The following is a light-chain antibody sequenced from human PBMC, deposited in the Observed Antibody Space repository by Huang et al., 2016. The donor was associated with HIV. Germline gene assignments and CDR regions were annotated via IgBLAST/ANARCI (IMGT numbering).Light chain of an antibody. Sequence: ETVMTQSPATLSVSPGGRATLSCRASQSVSSNLAWYQQKPGQSPRLLIYGASTRAADIPATFSGSGAGTEFTLTISSLQSEDFAVYFCQQYNNWPWTFGQGTKVEIK. CDR3: QQYNNWPWT. CDR2: GAS. CDR1: QSVSSN. V-gene: IGKV3-15*01. J-gene: IGKJ1*01.